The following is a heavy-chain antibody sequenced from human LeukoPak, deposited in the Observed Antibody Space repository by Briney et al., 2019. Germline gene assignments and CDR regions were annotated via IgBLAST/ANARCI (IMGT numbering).Heavy chain of an antibody. CDR3: ARSYSSSWHYYYYMDV. V-gene: IGHV1-18*01. CDR2: ISAYNGNT. D-gene: IGHD6-13*01. CDR1: GGTFSSYA. Sequence: ASVKVSCKASGGTFSSYAISWVRQAPGQGLEWTGWISAYNGNTNYAQKLQGRVTMTTDTSTSTACMELRSLRSDDTAVYYCARSYSSSWHYYYYMDVWGKGTTVTVSS. J-gene: IGHJ6*03.